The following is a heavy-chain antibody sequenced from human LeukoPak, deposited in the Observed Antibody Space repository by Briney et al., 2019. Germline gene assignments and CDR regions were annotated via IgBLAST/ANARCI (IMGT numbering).Heavy chain of an antibody. J-gene: IGHJ4*02. V-gene: IGHV4-38-2*02. D-gene: IGHD3-10*01. Sequence: SETLSLTCTVSGYSISSGYYWGWIRQPPGKGLEWIGSIYHSGSTYYNPSLKSRVTISVDTSKNQFSLKLSSVTAADTAVYYCARRSTSRAVLLNDYWGQGTLVTVSS. CDR3: ARRSTSRAVLLNDY. CDR1: GYSISSGYY. CDR2: IYHSGST.